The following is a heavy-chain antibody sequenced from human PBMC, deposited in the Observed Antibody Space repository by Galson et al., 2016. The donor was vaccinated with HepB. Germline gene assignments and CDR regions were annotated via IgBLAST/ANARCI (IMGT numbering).Heavy chain of an antibody. CDR1: GGSVNSDY. V-gene: IGHV4-59*02. CDR3: AGGAGWTEDY. D-gene: IGHD2-15*01. J-gene: IGHJ4*02. CDR2: GHYSGST. Sequence: SETLSLTCSVSGGSVNSDYWSWVRRPPGMGLEWIGYGHYSGSTNYSPSLKSRVSILLDTSKNQYSLRLTSVTAADTAVYYCAGGAGWTEDYWGQGTLVTVSS.